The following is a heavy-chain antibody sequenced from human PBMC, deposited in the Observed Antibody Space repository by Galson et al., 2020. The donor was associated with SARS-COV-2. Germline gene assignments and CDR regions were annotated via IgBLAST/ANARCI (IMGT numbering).Heavy chain of an antibody. D-gene: IGHD2-8*02. CDR3: ATRDCTGGVCSYYFDY. V-gene: IGHV4-39*07. CDR1: GGSISSSSYY. Sequence: SETLSLTCTVSGGSISSSSYYWGWIRQPPGKGLEWIGSIYYSGSTYYNPSLKSRVTISVDTSKNQFSLKLSSVTAADTAVYYCATRDCTGGVCSYYFDYWGQGTLVTVSS. CDR2: IYYSGST. J-gene: IGHJ4*02.